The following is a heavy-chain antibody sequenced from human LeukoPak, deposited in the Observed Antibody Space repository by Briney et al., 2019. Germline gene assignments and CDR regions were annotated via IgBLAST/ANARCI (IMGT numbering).Heavy chain of an antibody. CDR1: GVSISSYY. CDR3: ARDHRTWWEPLRSYFDD. J-gene: IGHJ4*02. V-gene: IGHV4-59*01. Sequence: SETLSLTCTVSGVSISSYYWSWIRQPPGKGLEWIGYIYYSGSTNYNPSLKSRVTISVDTSKNQFSLKLSSVTAADTVVYYCARDHRTWWEPLRSYFDDWGQGTLVTVSS. D-gene: IGHD2-15*01. CDR2: IYYSGST.